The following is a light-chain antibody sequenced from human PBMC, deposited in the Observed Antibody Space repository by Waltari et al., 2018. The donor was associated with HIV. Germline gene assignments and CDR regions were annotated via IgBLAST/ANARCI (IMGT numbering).Light chain of an antibody. CDR3: QQASSLPLT. V-gene: IGKV1-12*01. CDR2: ASS. Sequence: DIQMTQSPSSVSASVGDRVTITCRASQSIGRWLVWYQQTPGKAPKLPIYASSTLQPGVPSRFSGSGSGTSFALTITSLQPEDFATYDCQQASSLPLTFGGGTKVEIK. CDR1: QSIGRW. J-gene: IGKJ4*01.